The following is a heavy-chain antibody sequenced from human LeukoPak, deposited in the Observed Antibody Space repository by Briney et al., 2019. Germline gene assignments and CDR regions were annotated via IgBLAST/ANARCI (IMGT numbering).Heavy chain of an antibody. CDR1: GGTFSSYA. Sequence: ASVKVSCKASGGTFSSYAISWVRQAPGQGLEWMGGIIPIFGTANYAQKFQGRVTITADESTSTAYMELSSLRSEDTAVYYCASPYLTYYYGSGSFDYWGQGTLVTVSS. D-gene: IGHD3-10*01. CDR3: ASPYLTYYYGSGSFDY. CDR2: IIPIFGTA. J-gene: IGHJ4*02. V-gene: IGHV1-69*13.